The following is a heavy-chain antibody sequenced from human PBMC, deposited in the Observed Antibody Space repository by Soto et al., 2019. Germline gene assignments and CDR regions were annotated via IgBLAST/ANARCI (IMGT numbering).Heavy chain of an antibody. V-gene: IGHV4-59*12. CDR3: AREAYYDFWRGYYYGMDV. CDR2: IYYSGST. D-gene: IGHD3-3*01. J-gene: IGHJ6*02. Sequence: SETLSLTCTVSGGSISSYYWSWIRQPPGKGLEWIGYIYYSGSTNYNPSLKSRVTISVDTSKNQFSLKLSSVTAADTAVYYCAREAYYDFWRGYYYGMDVWGQGTTVTVSS. CDR1: GGSISSYY.